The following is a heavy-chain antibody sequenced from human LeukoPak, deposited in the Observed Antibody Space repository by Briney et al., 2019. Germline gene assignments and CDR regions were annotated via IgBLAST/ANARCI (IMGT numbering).Heavy chain of an antibody. D-gene: IGHD3-10*01. V-gene: IGHV3-23*01. CDR1: GFTFSSYG. J-gene: IGHJ4*02. Sequence: GGTLRLSCAASGFTFSSYGMSWVRQAPGKGLEWVSAISGSGGSTYYADSVKGRFTISRDNAKNSLSLQMNSLRAEDTAVYYYARVRVRGVIGYFDYWGQGTLVTVSS. CDR2: ISGSGGST. CDR3: ARVRVRGVIGYFDY.